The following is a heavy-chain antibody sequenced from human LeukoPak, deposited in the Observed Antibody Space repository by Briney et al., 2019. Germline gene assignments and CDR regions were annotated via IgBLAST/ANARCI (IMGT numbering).Heavy chain of an antibody. CDR1: GYTFTSYG. J-gene: IGHJ3*02. CDR2: IIPIIDIT. V-gene: IGHV1-69*04. D-gene: IGHD4/OR15-4a*01. CDR3: ARERPPKANGDAFDI. Sequence: SVKVSCKASGYTFTSYGISWVRQAPGQGLEWMGRIIPIIDITNYAQKFQGRVTVTADKSTYTAYMDLSSLRSEDTAVYYCARERPPKANGDAFDIWGQGIMVTVSS.